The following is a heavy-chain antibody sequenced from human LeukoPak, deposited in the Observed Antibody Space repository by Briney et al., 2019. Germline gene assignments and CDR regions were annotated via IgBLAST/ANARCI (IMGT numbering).Heavy chain of an antibody. D-gene: IGHD3-22*01. Sequence: SETLSLTCAVYGGSFSGYYWSWIRQPPGKGLEWIGEINHSGSTKYNPSPKRRVTISVDTSKNHFSLKLSSVTAADTAVYYWARATDTYYYDSSGRGAGRFDYWGQGTLVTVSS. CDR3: ARATDTYYYDSSGRGAGRFDY. J-gene: IGHJ4*02. V-gene: IGHV4-34*01. CDR1: GGSFSGYY. CDR2: INHSGST.